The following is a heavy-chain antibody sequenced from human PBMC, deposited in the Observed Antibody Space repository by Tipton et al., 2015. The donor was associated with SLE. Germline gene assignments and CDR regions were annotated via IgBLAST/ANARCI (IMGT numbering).Heavy chain of an antibody. V-gene: IGHV3-30*02. CDR2: IRYDGSDK. J-gene: IGHJ4*02. Sequence: GSLRLSCAASGFSFSRFGIHWVRQAPGKGLEWVAFIRYDGSDKYYADSVKGRFTISRDNAKNSLYLQMNSLRGDDTAVYYCATDYIWETYRSTDYWGQGTLVTVSS. D-gene: IGHD3-16*02. CDR1: GFSFSRFG. CDR3: ATDYIWETYRSTDY.